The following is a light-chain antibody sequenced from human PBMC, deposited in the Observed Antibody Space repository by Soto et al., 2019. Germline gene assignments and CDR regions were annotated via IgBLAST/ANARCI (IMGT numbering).Light chain of an antibody. CDR1: SSNIGAEYD. CDR3: SSYASSSTV. V-gene: IGLV1-40*01. Sequence: QSVLTQPPSVSGAPGPRVAISCTGSSSNIGAEYDVHWYQQLPGTAPKRLIYGDNNRPSGVPDRFSGSKSGTSASLAITGLQPEDESDYYRSSYASSSTVVGTGTKVTV. J-gene: IGLJ1*01. CDR2: GDN.